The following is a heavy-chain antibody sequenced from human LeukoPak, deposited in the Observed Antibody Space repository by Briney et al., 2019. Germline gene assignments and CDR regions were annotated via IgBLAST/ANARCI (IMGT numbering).Heavy chain of an antibody. CDR2: IIPIFGTA. CDR3: ARTTVPTPGYYYYYGMDV. V-gene: IGHV1-69*05. Sequence: SVKVSCKASGGTFSSYAISWVRQAPGQGLEWMGGIIPIFGTANYAQKFQGRVTMTRDTSISTAYMELSRLRSDDTAVYYCARTTVPTPGYYYYYGMDVWGQGTTVTVSS. J-gene: IGHJ6*02. D-gene: IGHD4-17*01. CDR1: GGTFSSYA.